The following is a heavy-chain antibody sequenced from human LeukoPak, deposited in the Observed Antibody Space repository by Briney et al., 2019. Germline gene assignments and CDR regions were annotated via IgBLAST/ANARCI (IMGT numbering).Heavy chain of an antibody. Sequence: GGSLRLSCVVSGFSVSNNFMNWVRQAPGKGLEWVSVIYNAGDTYYADSVKGRFTISRDSSRNSLYLQLNNLKAEDTAVYFCARVPSYYHGSESPYFFDYWGQGALVTVST. D-gene: IGHD3-10*01. V-gene: IGHV3-53*01. J-gene: IGHJ4*02. CDR3: ARVPSYYHGSESPYFFDY. CDR2: IYNAGDT. CDR1: GFSVSNNF.